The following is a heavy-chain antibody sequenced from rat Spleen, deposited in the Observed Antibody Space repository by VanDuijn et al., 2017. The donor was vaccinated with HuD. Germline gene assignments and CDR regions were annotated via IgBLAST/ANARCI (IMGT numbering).Heavy chain of an antibody. V-gene: IGHV5-17*01. J-gene: IGHJ3*01. CDR2: ISYDGGST. D-gene: IGHD1-6*01. Sequence: EVQLVESGGGLVQPGRSLKFSCAASGFSFGDCAMAWVRQAPKKGLEWVATISYDGGSTLYRDSMKGRFTISRENVKSILYLQMDSLRSEDTATYYCARHGSSNYGLSSFAFWGQGTLVTVSS. CDR1: GFSFGDCA. CDR3: ARHGSSNYGLSSFAF.